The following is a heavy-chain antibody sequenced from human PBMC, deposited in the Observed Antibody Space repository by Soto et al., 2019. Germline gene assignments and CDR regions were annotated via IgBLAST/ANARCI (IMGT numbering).Heavy chain of an antibody. CDR2: ISGSGGST. CDR1: GFTFSSYA. Sequence: EVQLLESGGGLVQPGGSLRLSCAASGFTFSSYAMSWVRQAPGKGLEWVSAISGSGGSTYYADSVKGRFTISRDNSKNTLYLQMNSLRAEDTAVYYSAKWFRVAGTLVGLFDIWAKGQWSPSLQ. CDR3: AKWFRVAGTLVGLFDI. J-gene: IGHJ3*02. D-gene: IGHD6-19*01. V-gene: IGHV3-23*01.